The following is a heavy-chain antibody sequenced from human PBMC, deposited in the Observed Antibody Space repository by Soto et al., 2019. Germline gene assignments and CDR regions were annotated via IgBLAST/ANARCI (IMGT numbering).Heavy chain of an antibody. CDR3: ARGISIAVAGTDY. D-gene: IGHD6-19*01. Sequence: GGSLRLSCAASGFTFSSYEMNWIRQAPGKGLEWVSYISSSGSTIYYADSVKGRFTISRDNAKNSLYLQMNSLRVEDTAVYSCARGISIAVAGTDYWGQGTLVTVSS. CDR1: GFTFSSYE. CDR2: ISSSGSTI. J-gene: IGHJ4*02. V-gene: IGHV3-48*03.